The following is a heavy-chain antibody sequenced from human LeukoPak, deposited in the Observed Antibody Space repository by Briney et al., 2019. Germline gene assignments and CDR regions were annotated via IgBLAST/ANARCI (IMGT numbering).Heavy chain of an antibody. CDR1: GGSISSYY. J-gene: IGHJ4*02. V-gene: IGHV4-59*01. Sequence: SETLSLTCTVSGGSISSYYWSWIRQPPGKGLEWIGYIYYSGSTNYNPSLKSRVTISVDTSKNQFSLKLSSVTAADTAVYYCARVSRYCSSTSCYDSFDYWGQGTLVTVSS. D-gene: IGHD2-2*01. CDR3: ARVSRYCSSTSCYDSFDY. CDR2: IYYSGST.